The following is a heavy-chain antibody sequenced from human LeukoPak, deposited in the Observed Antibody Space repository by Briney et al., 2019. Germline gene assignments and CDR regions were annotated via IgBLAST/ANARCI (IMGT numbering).Heavy chain of an antibody. CDR3: ARTGITMVRGVIYYYYMDV. V-gene: IGHV4-39*01. J-gene: IGHJ6*03. CDR1: GGSISSSSYY. CDR2: IYYSGST. D-gene: IGHD3-10*01. Sequence: SETLSLTCTVSGGSISSSSYYWGWIRQPPGKGLEWIGSIYYSGSTYYNPSLKSRVTISVDTSKNQFSLKLSSVTAADTAVYYCARTGITMVRGVIYYYYMDVWGKGTTVTVSS.